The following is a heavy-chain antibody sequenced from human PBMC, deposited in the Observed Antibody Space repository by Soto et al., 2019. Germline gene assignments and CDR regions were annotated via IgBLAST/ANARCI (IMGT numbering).Heavy chain of an antibody. Sequence: EVQLLESGGGLVQPGGSLRLSCAASGFTFSSYAMSWVRQAPGKGLEWVSAISGSGGSTYYVDSVKGRFTISRDNSKNTLYLQMNSLRAEDTAVYYCAKVPYYYDTNEGYWGQGTLVTVSS. CDR3: AKVPYYYDTNEGY. CDR2: ISGSGGST. CDR1: GFTFSSYA. V-gene: IGHV3-23*01. J-gene: IGHJ4*02. D-gene: IGHD3-22*01.